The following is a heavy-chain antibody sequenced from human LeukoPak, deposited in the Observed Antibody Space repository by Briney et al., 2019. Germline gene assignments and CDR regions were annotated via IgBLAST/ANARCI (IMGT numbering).Heavy chain of an antibody. CDR2: IYHSGST. Sequence: PSETLSLTCTVSGYSISSGYYWGWIRQPPGKGLEWIGSIYHSGSTYYNPSLKSRVTISVDTSKNQFSLKLSSVTTADTAVYYCASQKGGAPYYYMDVWGKGTTVTVSS. CDR1: GYSISSGYY. J-gene: IGHJ6*03. D-gene: IGHD1-26*01. V-gene: IGHV4-38-2*02. CDR3: ASQKGGAPYYYMDV.